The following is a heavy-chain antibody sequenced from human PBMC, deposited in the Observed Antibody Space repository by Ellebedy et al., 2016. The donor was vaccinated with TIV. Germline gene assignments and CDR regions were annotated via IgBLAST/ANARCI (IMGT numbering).Heavy chain of an antibody. J-gene: IGHJ4*02. CDR3: ARETTGIDY. CDR2: ISDSGSTI. CDR1: GFTFSNYN. V-gene: IGHV3-48*02. Sequence: GGSLRLXXSPSGFTFSNYNMNWVRQAPGKGLEWVSYISDSGSTIYYADSVKGRFTISRDNAKNSLYLHMNGLRDEDTAVYYCARETTGIDYWGQGSLVTVSS. D-gene: IGHD4-17*01.